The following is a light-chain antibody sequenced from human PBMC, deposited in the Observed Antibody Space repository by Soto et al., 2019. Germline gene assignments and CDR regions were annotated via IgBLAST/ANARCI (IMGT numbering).Light chain of an antibody. J-gene: IGKJ1*01. Sequence: DIQMTQTPSSLSASVGDRVTITCRASKGIRNWLAWYQQRPGMTPKLLISDASTLEGGVPSRFSGSGSGTEFTLTISSLQPDDYATYYCLHYGGYSPTFGQGTKVELK. V-gene: IGKV1-5*01. CDR3: LHYGGYSPT. CDR1: KGIRNW. CDR2: DAS.